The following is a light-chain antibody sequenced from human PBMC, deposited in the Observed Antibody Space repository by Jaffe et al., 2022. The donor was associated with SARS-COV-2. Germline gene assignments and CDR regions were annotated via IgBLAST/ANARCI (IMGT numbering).Light chain of an antibody. V-gene: IGKV3-20*01. J-gene: IGKJ1*01. CDR2: GAS. CDR1: QSVSSSY. CDR3: QQYGNSPPT. Sequence: EIVLTQSPGTLSLSPGERATLSCRASQSVSSSYLAWYQRKPGQAPRLLIYGASSRATGIPDRFSGSGSGTDFSFTISRLEPEDFALYYCQQYGNSPPTFGQGTKVEI.